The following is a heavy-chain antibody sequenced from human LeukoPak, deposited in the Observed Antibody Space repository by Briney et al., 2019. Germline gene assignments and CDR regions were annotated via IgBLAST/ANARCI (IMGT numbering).Heavy chain of an antibody. Sequence: SETPSLTCTVSGGSVISGHYCWGWVRQPPGKGLQWIASVHFNGQTYSNPSLSGRVTMSIDTSKNQFSLKVTSLTAADTAVYYCAKLPTGFPNWFDPWGQGTLVTVSS. D-gene: IGHD3-10*01. CDR3: AKLPTGFPNWFDP. CDR2: VHFNGQT. J-gene: IGHJ5*02. CDR1: GGSVISGHYC. V-gene: IGHV4-39*05.